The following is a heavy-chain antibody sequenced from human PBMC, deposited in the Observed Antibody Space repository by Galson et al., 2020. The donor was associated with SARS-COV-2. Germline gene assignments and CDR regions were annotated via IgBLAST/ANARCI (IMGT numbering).Heavy chain of an antibody. CDR3: ARRFTTNYGMDV. CDR2: IRVDNGNT. D-gene: IGHD3-22*01. V-gene: IGHV1-18*01. CDR1: GYTFIKDT. Sequence: ASVKVSCQACGYTFIKDTISWVRQAPGQGLEWMGWIRVDNGNTHYVQELQGRVTMTADTFKSTAYMELRSLRSDDTAVYYCARRFTTNYGMDVWGLGTTVTVYS. J-gene: IGHJ6*02.